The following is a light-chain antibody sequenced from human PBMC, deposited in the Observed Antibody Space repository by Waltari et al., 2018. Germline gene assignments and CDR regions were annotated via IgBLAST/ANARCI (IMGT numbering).Light chain of an antibody. V-gene: IGLV2-23*02. CDR3: SSYTYGGPWV. CDR2: EVD. J-gene: IGLJ2*01. Sequence: SALTQPASVSASPGQSITISCTGSSSELGNYDLFACYQQHPVKAPHLLIYEVDKRPSGVSYRFSGSKSGNAASLTISGLQAEDEAHYFCSSYTYGGPWVFGGGTLLTVL. CDR1: SSELGNYDL.